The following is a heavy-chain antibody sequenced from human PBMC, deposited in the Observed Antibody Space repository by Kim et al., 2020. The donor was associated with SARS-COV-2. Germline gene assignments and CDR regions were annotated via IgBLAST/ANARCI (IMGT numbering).Heavy chain of an antibody. CDR2: ITADPGST. J-gene: IGHJ6*02. CDR3: ATAVSQTYYYGMDV. V-gene: IGHV3-23*01. D-gene: IGHD2-8*01. CDR1: GFTFSNYA. Sequence: GGSLRLSCAASGFTFSNYAMNWVRQAPGKGLEWVSAITADPGSTYHVDSVKGRFTISRDNSKNTLSLQMSSLRAEDTAVYYCATAVSQTYYYGMDVWGQGPRSPSP.